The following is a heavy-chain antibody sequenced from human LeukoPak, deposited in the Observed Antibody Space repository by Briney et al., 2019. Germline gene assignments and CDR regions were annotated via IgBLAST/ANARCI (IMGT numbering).Heavy chain of an antibody. Sequence: ASVKVSCKASGYTFTGYYMHWVRQAPGQGLEWMGRINPNSGGTNYAQKFQGRVTMTRDTSISTAYMELSRLRSDDTAVYYCARYKLVGATRALVPTYWGQGTLVTVSS. D-gene: IGHD1-26*01. CDR2: INPNSGGT. CDR1: GYTFTGYY. CDR3: ARYKLVGATRALVPTY. J-gene: IGHJ4*02. V-gene: IGHV1-2*06.